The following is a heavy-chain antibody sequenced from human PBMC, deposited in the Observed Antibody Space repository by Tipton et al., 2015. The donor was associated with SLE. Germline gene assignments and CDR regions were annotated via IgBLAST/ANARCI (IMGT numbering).Heavy chain of an antibody. J-gene: IGHJ4*02. V-gene: IGHV1-2*02. Sequence: QSGPEAKKPGASVKVSCKASGYIFTDYYVHWVRQAPGQGLEWMGWINCNSGGTNFAQQFQGRVTMTRDTSTSTVSMDLSRLTFDDTAVYYCAVERDELGLWGQGTLVTVSS. D-gene: IGHD3-16*01. CDR1: GYIFTDYY. CDR3: AVERDELGL. CDR2: INCNSGGT.